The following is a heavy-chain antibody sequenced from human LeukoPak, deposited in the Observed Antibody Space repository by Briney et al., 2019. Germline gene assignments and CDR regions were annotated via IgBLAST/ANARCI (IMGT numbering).Heavy chain of an antibody. CDR2: ISYDGSIT. Sequence: GGSLRLSCAGSGFTFSAFAMNWVRQAPGKGLEWLAVISYDGSITYYADSVKDRFTISRDNSKNTLHLQMNSLRAEDTALYYCAKRSIAFDYWGQGTLVTVSS. CDR1: GFTFSAFA. V-gene: IGHV3-30-3*02. D-gene: IGHD2-21*01. CDR3: AKRSIAFDY. J-gene: IGHJ4*02.